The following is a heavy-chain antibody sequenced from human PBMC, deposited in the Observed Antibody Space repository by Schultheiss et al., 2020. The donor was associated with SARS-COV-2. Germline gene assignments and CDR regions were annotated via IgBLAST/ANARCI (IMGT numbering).Heavy chain of an antibody. J-gene: IGHJ5*02. V-gene: IGHV4-34*01. D-gene: IGHD3-10*01. CDR3: ARGYGSGSYYWFDP. CDR1: GGSFSGYY. Sequence: SETLSLTCAVYGGSFSGYYWSWIRQPPGKGLEWIGSIYHSGSTNYNPSLKSRVTISVDTSKNQFSLKLSSVTAADTAVYYCARGYGSGSYYWFDPWGQGTLVTVSS. CDR2: IYHSGST.